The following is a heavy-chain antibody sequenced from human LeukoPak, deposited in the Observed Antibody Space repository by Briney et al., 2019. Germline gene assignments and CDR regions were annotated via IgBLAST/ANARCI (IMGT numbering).Heavy chain of an antibody. J-gene: IGHJ6*02. D-gene: IGHD3-10*01. CDR3: TRDSEFRGMDV. CDR2: IWSDGSNK. Sequence: GGSLRLSCAGAGFTFSNYGIHWVRQAPGKGLEWVAFIWSDGSNKPYADSVKGRFTTSRDNSKSTLYLQMNSLRAEDTAVYYCTRDSEFRGMDVWGQGTTVTVAS. CDR1: GFTFSNYG. V-gene: IGHV3-33*08.